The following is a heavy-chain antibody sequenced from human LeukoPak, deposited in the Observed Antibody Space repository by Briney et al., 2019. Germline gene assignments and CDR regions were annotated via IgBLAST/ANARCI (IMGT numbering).Heavy chain of an antibody. D-gene: IGHD1-26*01. Sequence: GGSLRLSCAASGFAFSYYAMSWVRQAPGKGLEWVSLISSSGVNTYYADSVKGRFTISRDNSKNTLSLQMNSLRDEDTAVYYCAKDVRVGGGGMDVWGQGTPVTVSS. CDR1: GFAFSYYA. V-gene: IGHV3-23*01. CDR2: ISSSGVNT. CDR3: AKDVRVGGGGMDV. J-gene: IGHJ6*02.